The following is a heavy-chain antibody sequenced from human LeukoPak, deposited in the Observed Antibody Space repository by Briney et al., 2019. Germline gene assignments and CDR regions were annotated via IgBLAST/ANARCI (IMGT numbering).Heavy chain of an antibody. J-gene: IGHJ5*01. CDR3: ARGGDSGGWFGS. V-gene: IGHV4-59*11. Sequence: SETLSLTCTVSGGSINSHYWSWIRQPPGKGLECIGYIYYSGSTKYNPSLNSRATISLDTSKNQLFLKLSSVTAPDTAVYYCARGGDSGGWFGSWGQGALVTVSS. CDR2: IYYSGST. D-gene: IGHD6-25*01. CDR1: GGSINSHY.